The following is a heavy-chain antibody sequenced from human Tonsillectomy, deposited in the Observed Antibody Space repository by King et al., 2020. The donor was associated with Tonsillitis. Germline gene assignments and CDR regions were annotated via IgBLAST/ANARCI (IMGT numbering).Heavy chain of an antibody. CDR1: GYTFTGYH. V-gene: IGHV1-2*02. CDR3: AKIGTAYGAFDI. J-gene: IGHJ3*02. D-gene: IGHD3-10*01. CDR2: ISPNSGVT. Sequence: QLVQSGAEVKKPGASVKVSCKASGYTFTGYHMHWGRQARGQGLECMGWISPNSGVTNYAQMFQGRVTMTRDTSITTAYMELSGLRSDDTAVYYCAKIGTAYGAFDIWGQGTMVTVSS.